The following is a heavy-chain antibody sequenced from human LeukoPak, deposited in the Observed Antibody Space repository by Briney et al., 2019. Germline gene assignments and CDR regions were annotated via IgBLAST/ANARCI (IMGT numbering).Heavy chain of an antibody. CDR2: IGTAGDT. D-gene: IGHD5-12*01. V-gene: IGHV3-13*01. Sequence: PGGSLRLSCAASGLTFSSYDMHWVRQATGKGLEWVSAIGTAGDTYYPGSVKGRFTISRENAKNSLYLQMNSLRAGDTAVYYCARAVLISGYDSPYYDYWGQGTLVTVSS. CDR1: GLTFSSYD. J-gene: IGHJ4*02. CDR3: ARAVLISGYDSPYYDY.